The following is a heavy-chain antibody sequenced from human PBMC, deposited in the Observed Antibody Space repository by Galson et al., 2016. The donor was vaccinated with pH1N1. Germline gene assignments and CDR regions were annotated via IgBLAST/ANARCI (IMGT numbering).Heavy chain of an antibody. CDR3: AKAHTTRSGTYPYFFDF. J-gene: IGHJ4*02. Sequence: SLRLSCAASDFTFSSYAVSWVRQAPGKGLEWVSGISGGGGSTYYADSVKGRFTISRDNSRNTLYLQMNSLRADDTAVYYCAKAHTTRSGTYPYFFDFWGQGTLVTVSS. CDR2: ISGGGGST. V-gene: IGHV3-23*01. D-gene: IGHD1-26*01. CDR1: DFTFSSYA.